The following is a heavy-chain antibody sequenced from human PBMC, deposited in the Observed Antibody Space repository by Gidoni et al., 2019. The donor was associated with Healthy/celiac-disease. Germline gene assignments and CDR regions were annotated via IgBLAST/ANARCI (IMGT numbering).Heavy chain of an antibody. D-gene: IGHD3-3*01. CDR3: ARTYYDFWSGYYGYYFDY. CDR1: GGSISSSSYY. Sequence: QLQLQESGPGLVKPSETLSLTCTVSGGSISSSSYYWGWIRQPPGKGLRWIGSIYYSGRTYYNPSLKNRVTISVATSKNQFSLKLSYVTAADTAVYYCARTYYDFWSGYYGYYFDYWGQGTLVTVSS. J-gene: IGHJ4*02. CDR2: IYYSGRT. V-gene: IGHV4-39*01.